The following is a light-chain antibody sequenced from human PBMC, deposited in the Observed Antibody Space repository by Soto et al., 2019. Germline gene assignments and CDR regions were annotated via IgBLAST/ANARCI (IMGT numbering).Light chain of an antibody. CDR3: QQCSDWPLFT. V-gene: IGKV3-15*01. CDR1: QSVSRY. CDR2: DAS. J-gene: IGKJ5*01. Sequence: EIVMTQSPATLSVSPGVTAPLSCRASQSVSRYLAWYQHRPGQAPRLLIYDASTRATGIPARFSGSGSGTEITLTISGLQSEDFAVYSCQQCSDWPLFTFGQGTRLEIK.